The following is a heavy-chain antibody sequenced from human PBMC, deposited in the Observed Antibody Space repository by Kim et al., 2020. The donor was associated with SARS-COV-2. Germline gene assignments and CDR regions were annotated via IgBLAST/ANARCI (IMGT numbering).Heavy chain of an antibody. J-gene: IGHJ4*02. CDR3: ARSILPDY. D-gene: IGHD3-10*01. CDR2: INQGGSDK. V-gene: IGHV3-7*03. Sequence: WGSLRLSCAASGFTFTTYWMTWVRQAPGKGLEWVASINQGGSDKYYVDSVKGRFTISRDNARNTLYLQMNSLRAEDTAVYFCARSILPDYWGQGTLVTVS. CDR1: GFTFTTYW.